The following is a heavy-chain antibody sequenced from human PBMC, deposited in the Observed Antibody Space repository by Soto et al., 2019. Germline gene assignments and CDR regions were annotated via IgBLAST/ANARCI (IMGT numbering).Heavy chain of an antibody. Sequence: QVQLQQWGAGLLKPSETLSLTCAVYGGSFSGYYWSWIRQPPGKGLEWIGEINHSGSTNYNPSLKSRVTISVDTSKNQFSLKLSSVTAEDTAVYYCARGRYNSSWYGTWGLDYWGQGTPVTVSS. D-gene: IGHD6-13*01. CDR1: GGSFSGYY. V-gene: IGHV4-34*01. CDR3: ARGRYNSSWYGTWGLDY. CDR2: INHSGST. J-gene: IGHJ4*02.